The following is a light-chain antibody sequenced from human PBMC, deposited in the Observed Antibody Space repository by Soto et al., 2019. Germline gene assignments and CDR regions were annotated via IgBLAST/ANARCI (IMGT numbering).Light chain of an antibody. V-gene: IGKV3-20*01. J-gene: IGKJ1*01. CDR2: AAS. Sequence: ESVLTQSAGTLSLSPGERATLSCRASQSVSSSYFAWFQQKPGQAPRLLIYAASFRDTGIPDRFSGSGSGTDFTLTISRLEPDDFAVYYCQQYGNSPGTFGHGTKVDIK. CDR3: QQYGNSPGT. CDR1: QSVSSSY.